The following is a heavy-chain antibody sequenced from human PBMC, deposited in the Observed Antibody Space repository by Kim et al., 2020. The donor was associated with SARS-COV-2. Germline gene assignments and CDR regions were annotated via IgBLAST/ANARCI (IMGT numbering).Heavy chain of an antibody. CDR2: IYYSGSS. D-gene: IGHD6-19*01. J-gene: IGHJ4*02. CDR1: GGSVSSGSYY. CDR3: ASILFSSGWYVLDY. V-gene: IGHV4-61*01. Sequence: SETLSLTCTVSGGSVSSGSYYWSWIRQPPGKGLEWIGYIYYSGSSNYSPSLKSRVTISVDTSKNQFSLKLSSVTAADTAIYYCASILFSSGWYVLDYWGQGTLVTVSS.